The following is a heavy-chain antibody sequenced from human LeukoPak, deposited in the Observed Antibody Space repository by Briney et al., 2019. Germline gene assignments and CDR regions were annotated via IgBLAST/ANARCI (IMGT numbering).Heavy chain of an antibody. J-gene: IGHJ3*01. CDR2: ISSSGSTI. CDR3: VAGDWGARDSFDL. V-gene: IGHV3-11*04. D-gene: IGHD2-21*02. Sequence: GGFLRLSCAASGFSFSDYYMSWIRQAPGKGLEWVSYISSSGSTIYYAASVKGRFTISRDNAKNSLYLQMNSLRAEDTSVYYCVAGDWGARDSFDLWGQGTMVTVSS. CDR1: GFSFSDYY.